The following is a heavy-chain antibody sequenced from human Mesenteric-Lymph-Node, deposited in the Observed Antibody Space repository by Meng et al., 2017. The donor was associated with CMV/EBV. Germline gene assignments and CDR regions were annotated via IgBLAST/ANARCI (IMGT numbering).Heavy chain of an antibody. D-gene: IGHD3-3*01. CDR3: AAISYYDFWSGAPPPY. Sequence: FTFSSYCMQWVRQAPGKGLVWVSRINSDGSSTSYADSVEGRFPISRDNAKNTLYLQMNSLRAEDTAVYYCAAISYYDFWSGAPPPYWGQGTLVTVSS. CDR1: FTFSSYC. V-gene: IGHV3-74*01. CDR2: INSDGSST. J-gene: IGHJ4*02.